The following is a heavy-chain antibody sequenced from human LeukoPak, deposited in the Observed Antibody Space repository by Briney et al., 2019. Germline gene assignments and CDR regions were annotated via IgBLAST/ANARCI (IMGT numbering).Heavy chain of an antibody. CDR1: SFTPSSHG. V-gene: IGHV3-23*05. CDR3: ARILLTGTGRGYSDY. J-gene: IGHJ4*02. CDR2: IDSSATST. Sequence: GGSLRLSCAASSFTPSSHGMAWVRQAPGQGLEWISTIDSSATSTYYADSEKGRFTISRDNSMNTFFLQMNSLRAEDTALYYCARILLTGTGRGYSDYWGQGVLVTVSS. D-gene: IGHD1-7*01.